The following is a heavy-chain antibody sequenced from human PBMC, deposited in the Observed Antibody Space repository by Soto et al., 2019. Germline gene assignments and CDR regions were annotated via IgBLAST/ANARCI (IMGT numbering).Heavy chain of an antibody. D-gene: IGHD3-10*02. Sequence: EVQLVESGGCLVQPGGSLRLSCAASGFTFSSYWMSWVRQAPGKGLEWVANIKQDGSEKYYVDSVKGRFTISRDNAKNTLYLQMKSLRAEDTAVDYCAREVVGVAMLGLDAFDIWGQGTMVTVSS. CDR2: IKQDGSEK. CDR1: GFTFSSYW. V-gene: IGHV3-7*01. J-gene: IGHJ3*02. CDR3: AREVVGVAMLGLDAFDI.